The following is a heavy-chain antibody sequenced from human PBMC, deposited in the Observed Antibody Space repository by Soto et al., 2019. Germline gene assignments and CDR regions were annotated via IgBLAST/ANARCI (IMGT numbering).Heavy chain of an antibody. CDR2: ISGSGLST. D-gene: IGHD3-9*01. J-gene: IGHJ4*02. V-gene: IGHV3-23*01. Sequence: DVQLLEFGGDLVQPGGSLRLSCVASGFTFSNSAMSWVRQAPGKGLEWVSSISGSGLSTYYADSVKGRFTISRDNSKNTLDLQMNSLRADDTAVYYCAKDRSGFIFWGQGNLVTVSS. CDR3: AKDRSGFIF. CDR1: GFTFSNSA.